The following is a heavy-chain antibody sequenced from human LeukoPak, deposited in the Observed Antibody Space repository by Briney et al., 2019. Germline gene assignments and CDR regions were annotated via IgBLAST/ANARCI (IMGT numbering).Heavy chain of an antibody. D-gene: IGHD4-17*01. V-gene: IGHV3-23*01. J-gene: IGHJ4*02. CDR2: ISGGGGSI. CDR3: ARYRSMTTGKRFFDY. CDR1: GFTFSSYA. Sequence: GGSLRLSCAASGFTFSSYAMSWVRQAPGKGLEWVSGISGGGGSIHYADSVKGRFTISRDNSMNTLYLQMNSLRAEDTAVYYCARYRSMTTGKRFFDYWGQGTLVTVSS.